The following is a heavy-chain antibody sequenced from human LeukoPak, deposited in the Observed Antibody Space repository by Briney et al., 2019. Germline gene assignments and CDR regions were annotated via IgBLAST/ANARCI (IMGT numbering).Heavy chain of an antibody. CDR2: LWHDGSYE. Sequence: GSLRLSCEASGFTFSTYGFYWVRQAPGKGLEWVAVLWHDGSYEFYADAVKGRFTISRDNSRNTLFLEMNSLKVEDTAVYFCARERGGGSGTYFFDSWGQGTLVTVSS. CDR1: GFTFSTYG. J-gene: IGHJ4*02. D-gene: IGHD3-10*01. V-gene: IGHV3-33*07. CDR3: ARERGGGSGTYFFDS.